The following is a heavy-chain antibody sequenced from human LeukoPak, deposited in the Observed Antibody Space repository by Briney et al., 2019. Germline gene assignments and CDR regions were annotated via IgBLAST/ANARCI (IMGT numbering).Heavy chain of an antibody. J-gene: IGHJ5*02. CDR1: GGSICSGGYY. CDR2: IYYSGSP. CDR3: ARSYYAYYDFWSGSEYNWFDP. V-gene: IGHV4-31*03. D-gene: IGHD3-3*01. Sequence: SSQTLSLTCTLSGGSICSGGYYWSWIRQHPGKGLEWFGYIYYSGSPYYHPSLKSRVPISVDTSKNQFSLKLSSVTAADTAVYYCARSYYAYYDFWSGSEYNWFDPWGQGTLVTASS.